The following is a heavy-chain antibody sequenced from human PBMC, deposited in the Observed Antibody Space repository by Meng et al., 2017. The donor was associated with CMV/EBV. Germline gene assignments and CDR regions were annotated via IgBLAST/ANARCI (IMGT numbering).Heavy chain of an antibody. D-gene: IGHD5-18*01. CDR3: ARGGYSYGNYYYYGMDV. Sequence: ASVKVSCKASGYTFTSYGISWVRQAPGQGLEWMGWISAYNGNTNYAQKLQGRVTMTTDTSTSTAYMELRSLRSEDTAVYYCARGGYSYGNYYYYGMDVWGQGTTVTVSS. CDR2: ISAYNGNT. V-gene: IGHV1-18*01. J-gene: IGHJ6*02. CDR1: GYTFTSYG.